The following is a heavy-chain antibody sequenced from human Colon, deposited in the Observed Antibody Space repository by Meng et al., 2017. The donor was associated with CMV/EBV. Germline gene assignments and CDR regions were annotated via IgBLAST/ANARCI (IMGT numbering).Heavy chain of an antibody. CDR2: IYYSGST. CDR1: GGSISSYSYY. V-gene: IGHV4-39*01. Sequence: SETLSLTCTVSGGSISSYSYYWGWIRQPPGKGLEWIGSIYYSGSTYYNPSLKSRVTISLDTSKNQFSLKLSSVTAADTAVYYCASSDYDFWSGYSYYFDYWGQGTLVTVSS. D-gene: IGHD3-3*01. J-gene: IGHJ4*02. CDR3: ASSDYDFWSGYSYYFDY.